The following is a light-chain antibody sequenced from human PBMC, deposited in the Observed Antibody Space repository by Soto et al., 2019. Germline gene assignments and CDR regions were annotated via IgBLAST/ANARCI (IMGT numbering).Light chain of an antibody. J-gene: IGKJ4*01. CDR2: DAS. CDR1: QSVSSY. Sequence: EIVLTQSPATLSLSPGERATLSCRASQSVSSYLAWYQQKPGQAPRLLIYDASNRATGIPARFSGSGSGTDFNLTISSLEPEDFAVYYCQQRSHWPPRLTFGGGTKVEIK. CDR3: QQRSHWPPRLT. V-gene: IGKV3-11*01.